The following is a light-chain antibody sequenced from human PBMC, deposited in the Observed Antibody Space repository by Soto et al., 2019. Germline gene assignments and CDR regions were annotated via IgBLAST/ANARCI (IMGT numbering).Light chain of an antibody. CDR1: SSDVGSYNL. Sequence: QSVLTQPASVSGSPGQSITISCTGTSSDVGSYNLVSWYQQHPGKAPKLMIYEGSKRPSGVSNRFSGSKSGNTASLTISGLQAEDEADYYCCSYAGSSSWVFGNGNKVTVL. J-gene: IGLJ1*01. V-gene: IGLV2-23*01. CDR3: CSYAGSSSWV. CDR2: EGS.